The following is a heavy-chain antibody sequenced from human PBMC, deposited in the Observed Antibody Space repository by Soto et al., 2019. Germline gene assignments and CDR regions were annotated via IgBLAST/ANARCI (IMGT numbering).Heavy chain of an antibody. CDR3: TTDLTYYYGDYVGDY. D-gene: IGHD4-17*01. CDR1: GFTFSNAW. J-gene: IGHJ4*02. CDR2: IKSKTDGGTT. Sequence: GGSLRLSCAASGFTFSNAWMSWVRQAPGKGLEWVGRIKSKTDGGTTDYAAPVKGRFTISRDDSKNTLYLQMNSLKTEDTAVYYCTTDLTYYYGDYVGDYWGQGTLVTVSS. V-gene: IGHV3-15*01.